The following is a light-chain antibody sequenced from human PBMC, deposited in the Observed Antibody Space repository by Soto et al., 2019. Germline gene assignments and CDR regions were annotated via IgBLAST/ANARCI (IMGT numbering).Light chain of an antibody. CDR2: GAS. CDR3: QQYYHRWT. CDR1: QSVSSK. V-gene: IGKV3-15*01. J-gene: IGKJ1*01. Sequence: IVMTQSPATLSVSPGERATLSCRASQSVSSKLAWYQQKPGQAPRLLIYGASTRATGIPARFSGTGSGTDFTLTISSLQSEDFAVYYCQQYYHRWTFGQGTKVDIK.